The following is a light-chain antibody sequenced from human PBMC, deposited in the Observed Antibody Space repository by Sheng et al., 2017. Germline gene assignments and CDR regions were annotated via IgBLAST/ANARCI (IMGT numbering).Light chain of an antibody. J-gene: IGKJ4*01. CDR2: KAS. V-gene: IGKV1-5*03. CDR3: QQYYSTLGLT. CDR1: QSIGSW. Sequence: DIQMTQSPSTLSASVGDRLTITCRASQSIGSWLAWYQQKPGKAPELLIYKASNLESGVPSRFSGSGSGTEFTLTVSSLQPEDFATYYCQQYYSTLGLTFGGGTKVEIK.